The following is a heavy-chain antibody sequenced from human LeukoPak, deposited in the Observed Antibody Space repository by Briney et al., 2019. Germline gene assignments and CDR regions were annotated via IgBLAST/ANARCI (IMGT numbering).Heavy chain of an antibody. CDR3: ARESYYDFWSGYYTGANYFDH. CDR1: GFTFSSYE. V-gene: IGHV3-48*03. J-gene: IGHJ4*02. Sequence: GGSLRLPCVASGFTFSSYEMNWVRQAPGKGLEWLSYISSSGSSIYYADSVKGRFTISRDNAKNSLYLQMNRLRAEDTAVYYCARESYYDFWSGYYTGANYFDHWGQGTLVTVSS. D-gene: IGHD3-3*01. CDR2: ISSSGSSI.